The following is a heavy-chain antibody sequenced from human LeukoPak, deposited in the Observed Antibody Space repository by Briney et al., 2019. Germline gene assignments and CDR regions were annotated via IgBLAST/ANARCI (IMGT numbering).Heavy chain of an antibody. CDR1: GFTFISYW. CDR3: ARDAPGNTALDY. D-gene: IGHD5-18*01. Sequence: QPGGSLRLSCAASGFTFISYWMHWVRQAPGKGLVWVSRINGYGSSTDFADSVKGRFTISRDTAKNTLYLQMNSLRAEDTAVYYCARDAPGNTALDYWGQGTLVTVSS. CDR2: INGYGSST. V-gene: IGHV3-74*01. J-gene: IGHJ4*02.